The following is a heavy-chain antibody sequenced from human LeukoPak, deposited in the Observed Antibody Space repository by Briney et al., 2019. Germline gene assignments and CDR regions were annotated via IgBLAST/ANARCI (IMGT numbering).Heavy chain of an antibody. CDR1: GFTFCSYS. V-gene: IGHV3-48*04. Sequence: PGGSLRLSRAASGFTFCSYSMNWVRQAPGKGLEWVSYISSSSSTIYYADSVKGRFTISRDNAKNSLYLQMNSLRAGDTAVYYCAKGESNIAAPPDFDYWGQGTLVTVSS. CDR3: AKGESNIAAPPDFDY. J-gene: IGHJ4*02. CDR2: ISSSSSTI. D-gene: IGHD6-6*01.